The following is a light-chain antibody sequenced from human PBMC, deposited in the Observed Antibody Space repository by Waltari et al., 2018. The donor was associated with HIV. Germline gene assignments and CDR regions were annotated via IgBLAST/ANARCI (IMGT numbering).Light chain of an antibody. V-gene: IGLV2-23*02. J-gene: IGLJ2*01. Sequence: QSALTQPASVSGSPGQSITISCTGTSSDVGGYNLVSWYQQHPGQAPKPMIYEVSKRPSGVSNRFSCSKSGNTTSLTSSGLQAEDEADYYCCAYAGSTTYVIFGGGTKLTVL. CDR3: CAYAGSTTYVI. CDR2: EVS. CDR1: SSDVGGYNL.